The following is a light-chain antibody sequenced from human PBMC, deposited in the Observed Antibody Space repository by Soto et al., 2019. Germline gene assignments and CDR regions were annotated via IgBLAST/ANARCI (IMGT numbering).Light chain of an antibody. CDR3: QYFDNLALT. Sequence: DIQMTQSPSSLSAYVGDRVTITCQASQDISDYLNWYQQKPGKAPKLLIYDVSNLETGVPSRFSGSGSGTHFSFTISSLQPEDFGTYYCQYFDNLALTFGGGTKVEIE. CDR2: DVS. CDR1: QDISDY. V-gene: IGKV1-33*01. J-gene: IGKJ4*01.